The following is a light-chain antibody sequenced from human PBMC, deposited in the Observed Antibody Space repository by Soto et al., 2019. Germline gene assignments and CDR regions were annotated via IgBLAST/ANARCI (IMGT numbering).Light chain of an antibody. V-gene: IGLV2-11*01. CDR3: SSHAGSSVV. CDR1: SSDVGGYNY. J-gene: IGLJ1*01. CDR2: DVT. Sequence: QSVLTQPRSVSGSPGQSVTISCTGSSSDVGGYNYVSRYQQHPGKAPKLMIYDVTTRPSGVPDRFSGSKSGNTASLTISGLQAEDEADYYCSSHAGSSVVFGTGTKATVL.